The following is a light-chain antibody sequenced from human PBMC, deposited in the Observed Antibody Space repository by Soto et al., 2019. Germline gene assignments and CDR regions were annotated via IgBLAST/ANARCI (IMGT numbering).Light chain of an antibody. Sequence: EIVLTQSPGTLSLPPGERATLSCRASQSVSSSYLDWYQQKPGQAPRLLIYGASSRSPGIPDRFSGSGSGTDFTLTISRLEPEDFTVYYCQQYGSSPWTFGQGTKVEI. J-gene: IGKJ1*01. CDR1: QSVSSSY. V-gene: IGKV3-20*01. CDR3: QQYGSSPWT. CDR2: GAS.